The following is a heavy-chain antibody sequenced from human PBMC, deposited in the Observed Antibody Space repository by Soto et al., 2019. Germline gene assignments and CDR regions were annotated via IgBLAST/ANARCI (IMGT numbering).Heavy chain of an antibody. CDR3: AKTPPRGDFLSAPDS. Sequence: VHLLESGGGLVPPGGSLRLSCAASGFSLSAYAMTWVRQAPGKGLEWVSTVSESGSRTYYAAPVKGRFTVSGDSSNNTLYLHMNSLRAEDTAMYYCAKTPPRGDFLSAPDSWGQGTLVTVSS. CDR1: GFSLSAYA. V-gene: IGHV3-23*01. J-gene: IGHJ4*02. CDR2: VSESGSRT. D-gene: IGHD2-21*01.